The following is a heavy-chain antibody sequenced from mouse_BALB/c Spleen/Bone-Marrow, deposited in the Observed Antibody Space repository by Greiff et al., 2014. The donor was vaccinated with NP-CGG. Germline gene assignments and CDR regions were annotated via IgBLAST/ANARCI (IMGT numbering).Heavy chain of an antibody. J-gene: IGHJ3*01. CDR2: IWDDGSI. CDR3: ARAPNRDGGAWFAY. Sequence: QVQLKESGPGLVAPSQSLSITCTVSGFSLTGYGVNWVRQPPGKGLEWLGIIWDDGSIDYNSALKSRLSISKDNSKSQVFLKMNSLQTDDTARYYCARAPNRDGGAWFAYWGQGTLVTVSA. V-gene: IGHV2-6-7*01. D-gene: IGHD4-1*01. CDR1: GFSLTGYG.